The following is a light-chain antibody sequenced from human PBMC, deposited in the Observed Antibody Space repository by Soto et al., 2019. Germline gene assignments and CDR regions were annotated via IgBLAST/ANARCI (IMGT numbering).Light chain of an antibody. Sequence: QSVLTQPPSVSGAPGQRVTISCTGSSSNIGAGYDVQWYQQLPGTAPNLLIYGNMNRPSGVPDRFSGSKSGTSASLAITGLQAEDEADYYCHSYDSSLSAVVFGGGTKVTVL. J-gene: IGLJ2*01. CDR3: HSYDSSLSAVV. V-gene: IGLV1-40*01. CDR2: GNM. CDR1: SSNIGAGYD.